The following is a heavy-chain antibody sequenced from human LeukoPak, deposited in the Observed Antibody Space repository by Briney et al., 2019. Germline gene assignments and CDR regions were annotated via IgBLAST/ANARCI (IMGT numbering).Heavy chain of an antibody. CDR3: AKDGFLLALVSH. CDR1: GFTFSAYA. CDR2: ISGSGGST. J-gene: IGHJ4*02. V-gene: IGHV3-23*01. D-gene: IGHD3-10*01. Sequence: GGSLRLSCTASGFTFSAYAMMWVRQAPGKGLEWVSAISGSGGSTYYADSVKGRFTISRDNSKNTLYLQMNSLRAEDTAVYYCAKDGFLLALVSHWGQGTLVTVSS.